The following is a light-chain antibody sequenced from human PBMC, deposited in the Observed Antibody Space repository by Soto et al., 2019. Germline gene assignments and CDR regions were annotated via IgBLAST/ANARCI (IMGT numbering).Light chain of an antibody. V-gene: IGKV1-5*01. CDR1: QSINSW. J-gene: IGKJ1*01. Sequence: DIQMTQSPSTLSASVGDRVTITCRASQSINSWLAWLQQKPGKAPKLLIYDASNLESGVPSRFSGSGSGTEFTLTISSLQPEDFATYYCLQDYNYPWTFGQGTKVDIK. CDR3: LQDYNYPWT. CDR2: DAS.